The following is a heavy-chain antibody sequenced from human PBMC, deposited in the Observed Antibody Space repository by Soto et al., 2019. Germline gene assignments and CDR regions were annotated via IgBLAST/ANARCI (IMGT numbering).Heavy chain of an antibody. V-gene: IGHV3-11*01. CDR1: GFAFSDFY. J-gene: IGHJ4*02. CDR2: ISHSGTST. Sequence: GSLRLSCAASGFAFSDFYMSWSRQAPGKGLEWVAYISHSGTSTYYAGSVKGRFTISRDNAKNSLHLQMSSLTADDTAVYYCASEGMEVAGTSWGQGTLVTVSS. CDR3: ASEGMEVAGTS. D-gene: IGHD6-19*01.